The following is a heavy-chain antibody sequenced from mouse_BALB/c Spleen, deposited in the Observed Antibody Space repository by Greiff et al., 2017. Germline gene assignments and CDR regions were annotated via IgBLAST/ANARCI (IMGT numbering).Heavy chain of an antibody. CDR1: GFTFSSYA. J-gene: IGHJ1*01. D-gene: IGHD1-1*01. CDR3: ARAYYYERYFDV. CDR2: ISSGGST. Sequence: EVKLMESGGGLVKPGGSLKLSCAASGFTFSSYAMSWVRQTPEKRLEWVASISSGGSTYYPDSVKGRFTISRDNARNILYLQMSSLRSEDTAMYYCARAYYYERYFDVWGAGTTVTVSS. V-gene: IGHV5-6-5*01.